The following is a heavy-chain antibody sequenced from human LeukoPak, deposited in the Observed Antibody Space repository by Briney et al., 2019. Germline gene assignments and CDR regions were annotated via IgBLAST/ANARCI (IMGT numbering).Heavy chain of an antibody. CDR2: IWYDGSNK. V-gene: IGHV3-33*01. J-gene: IGHJ5*02. CDR1: GFTFSSYG. CDR3: ARDVSGYYGSGSPLGIPWFDP. D-gene: IGHD3-10*01. Sequence: GGSLRLPCAASGFTFSSYGMHWVRQAPGKGLEWVAVIWYDGSNKYYADSVKGRFTISRDNSKNTLYLQMNSLRAEDTAVYYCARDVSGYYGSGSPLGIPWFDPWGQGTLVTVSS.